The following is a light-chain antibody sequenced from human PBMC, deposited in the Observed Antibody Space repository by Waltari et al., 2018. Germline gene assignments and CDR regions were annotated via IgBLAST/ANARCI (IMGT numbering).Light chain of an antibody. CDR1: QSLVYTDGISY. CDR3: MQATHWPVT. V-gene: IGKV2-30*01. Sequence: DVGLTQSPLSLPVTLGQPASISCRSSQSLVYTDGISYLNWFHQRPGQAPRRLIYKVSNRDSGVPDRFSGSGSGTDFTLMISSVEADDVGVAFCMQATHWPVTFGQGTRLEIK. CDR2: KVS. J-gene: IGKJ5*01.